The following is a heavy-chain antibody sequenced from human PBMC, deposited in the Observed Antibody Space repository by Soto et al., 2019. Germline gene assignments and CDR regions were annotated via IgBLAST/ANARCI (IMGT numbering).Heavy chain of an antibody. V-gene: IGHV3-30*18. CDR3: AKDGRDWNLISYFDY. D-gene: IGHD1-7*01. Sequence: AGGSLRLSCAASGFTFSSYGMHWVRQAPGKGLEWVAVISYDGSNKYYADSVKGRFTISRDNSKNTLYLQMNSLRAEDTAVYYCAKDGRDWNLISYFDYWGQGTLVTVSS. CDR2: ISYDGSNK. CDR1: GFTFSSYG. J-gene: IGHJ4*02.